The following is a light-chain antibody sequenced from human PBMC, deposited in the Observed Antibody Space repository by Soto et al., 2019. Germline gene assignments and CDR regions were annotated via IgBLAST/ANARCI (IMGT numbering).Light chain of an antibody. Sequence: DFQITQFPSFLFASVGARDSITCQVSQDISDFLNWYQQKPGAATKLLIYDASNLQAGVPSRFSGSGYETDFTFTISSLQPEDVATYYCQRYYNIPLTFGGGTKVDI. CDR3: QRYYNIPLT. CDR1: QDISDF. CDR2: DAS. J-gene: IGKJ4*01. V-gene: IGKV1-33*01.